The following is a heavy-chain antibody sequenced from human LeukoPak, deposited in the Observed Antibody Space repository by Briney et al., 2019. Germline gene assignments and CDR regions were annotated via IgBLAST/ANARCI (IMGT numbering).Heavy chain of an antibody. D-gene: IGHD6-19*01. V-gene: IGHV1-18*01. CDR2: ISAYNGNT. Sequence: GASVKVSCKASGYTFTSYGISWVRQAPGQGLESMGWISAYNGNTNYAQKLQGRVTMTTDTSTSTAYMELRSLRSDDTAVYYCARDQDQWLVLYYYGMDVWGQGTTVTVSS. CDR1: GYTFTSYG. CDR3: ARDQDQWLVLYYYGMDV. J-gene: IGHJ6*02.